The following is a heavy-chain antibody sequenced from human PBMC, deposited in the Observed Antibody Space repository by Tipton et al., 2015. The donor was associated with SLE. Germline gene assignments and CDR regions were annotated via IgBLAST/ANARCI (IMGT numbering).Heavy chain of an antibody. CDR2: IYSGDST. D-gene: IGHD3-16*01. CDR1: GFTFSNFA. Sequence: SLRLSCAASGFTFSNFAMNWVRQAPGKGLEWVSLIYSGDSTYYADSVKGRFTISRDDSRNTLYLQMSSLRPEDTATYYCATGDWGDYYWGQGTQVTVSS. V-gene: IGHV3-23*03. J-gene: IGHJ4*02. CDR3: ATGDWGDYY.